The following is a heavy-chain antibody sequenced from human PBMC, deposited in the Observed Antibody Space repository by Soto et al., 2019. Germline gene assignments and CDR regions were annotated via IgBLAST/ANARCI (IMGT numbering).Heavy chain of an antibody. Sequence: EVQLVESGGGLVKPGGSLRLSCAASGFTFSRYSINWVRQAPGKGLEWVSIITITNFIVYADSVRGRFTISRDNAKNSLYLQMNSLRAEDTAVYYCARDSREYEPSDYVWGQGTLVTVSS. V-gene: IGHV3-21*02. J-gene: IGHJ4*02. D-gene: IGHD3-16*01. CDR1: GFTFSRYS. CDR2: IITITNFI. CDR3: ARDSREYEPSDYV.